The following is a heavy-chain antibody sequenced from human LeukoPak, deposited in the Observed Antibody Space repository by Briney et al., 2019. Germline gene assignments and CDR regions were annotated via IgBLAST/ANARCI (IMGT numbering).Heavy chain of an antibody. J-gene: IGHJ4*02. CDR1: GYNFTNYW. V-gene: IGHV5-51*01. D-gene: IGHD3-22*01. CDR3: ARRAYYSDSSGLYFDY. CDR2: IYPGDSDS. Sequence: GASLKISCKGSGYNFTNYWIGWVRQMPGKGLEWMGIIYPGDSDSRYSPSFQGQVTISADKSICTAYLQWSSLKASDTAMYYCARRAYYSDSSGLYFDYWGQGTLVTVSS.